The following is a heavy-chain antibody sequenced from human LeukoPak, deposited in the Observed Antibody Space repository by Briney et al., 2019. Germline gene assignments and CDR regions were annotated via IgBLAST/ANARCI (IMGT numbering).Heavy chain of an antibody. CDR3: ARPQMLDYYMDV. V-gene: IGHV3-7*01. CDR1: GVTFSNYW. CDR2: INQDGSEK. J-gene: IGHJ6*03. D-gene: IGHD2-2*01. Sequence: GGSLRLSCAASGVTFSNYWMTWVRQAPGKGLEWVANINQDGSEKDCVDSLKGRFTISRDNAKNSLYLQMNSLRAADSAVYYCARPQMLDYYMDVWGKGTTVIVSS.